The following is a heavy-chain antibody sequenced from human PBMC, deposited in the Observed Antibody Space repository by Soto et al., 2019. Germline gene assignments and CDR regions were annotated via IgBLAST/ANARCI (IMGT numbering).Heavy chain of an antibody. J-gene: IGHJ6*02. D-gene: IGHD6-13*01. V-gene: IGHV1-18*04. CDR3: ARDTGATGRQQLVVYYYYGMDV. Sequence: GASVKVSCKASGYTFTIYGISCVRQSPLQWLDWMGWISAYNGNTNYAQKLQGRVTMTTDTSTSTAYMELRSLRSDDTAVYYCARDTGATGRQQLVVYYYYGMDVWGQGTTVTVSS. CDR2: ISAYNGNT. CDR1: GYTFTIYG.